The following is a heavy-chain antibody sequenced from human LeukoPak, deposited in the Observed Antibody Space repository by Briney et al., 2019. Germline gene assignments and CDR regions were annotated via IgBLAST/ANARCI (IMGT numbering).Heavy chain of an antibody. CDR3: ARESETYYYDSSGYYSFDY. J-gene: IGHJ4*02. V-gene: IGHV3-30-3*01. Sequence: PGGSLRLSCAASGFTFSSYAMHWVRQAPGKGLEWVAVISYDGSNKYYADSVKGRFTISRDNSKNTLYLQMNSLRAEDTAVYYCARESETYYYDSSGYYSFDYWGQGTLVTVSS. CDR2: ISYDGSNK. CDR1: GFTFSSYA. D-gene: IGHD3-22*01.